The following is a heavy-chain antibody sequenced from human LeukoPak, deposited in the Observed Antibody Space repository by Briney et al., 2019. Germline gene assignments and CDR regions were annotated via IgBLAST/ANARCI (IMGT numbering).Heavy chain of an antibody. V-gene: IGHV4-4*02. J-gene: IGHJ3*02. D-gene: IGHD3-22*01. Sequence: SETLSLTCAVSGGSISSSNWWSWVRQPPGKGLEWIGEIYHSGSTNYNPSLKSRVTISADKSKNQFSLKLGSVTAADTAVYYCASNYDSSGYGPDAFGIWGQGTMVTVSS. CDR3: ASNYDSSGYGPDAFGI. CDR2: IYHSGST. CDR1: GGSISSSNW.